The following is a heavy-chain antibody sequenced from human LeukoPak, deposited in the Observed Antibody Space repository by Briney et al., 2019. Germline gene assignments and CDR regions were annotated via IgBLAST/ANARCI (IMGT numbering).Heavy chain of an antibody. D-gene: IGHD3-10*01. CDR1: GFTFSSYG. V-gene: IGHV3-23*01. J-gene: IGHJ4*02. CDR2: TSGTGGAT. CDR3: ARRPGWSGSGSYYFDY. Sequence: PGGSLRLSCAASGFTFSSYGMSWVRQAPGKGLEWVSATSGTGGATYYADSVRGRFTISRDNFNNTLYLQMNSLRAEDTAIYYCARRPGWSGSGSYYFDYWGQGTLVTVSS.